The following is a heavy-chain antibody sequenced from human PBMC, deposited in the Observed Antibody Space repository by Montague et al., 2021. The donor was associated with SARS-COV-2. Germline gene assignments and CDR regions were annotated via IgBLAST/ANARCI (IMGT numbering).Heavy chain of an antibody. J-gene: IGHJ4*02. CDR3: ARHFKVTFVRWLHASGGFDY. V-gene: IGHV4-34*01. CDR2: INHSGRT. CDR1: GGSFSAYY. D-gene: IGHD5-24*01. Sequence: SETLSLTCAVYGGSFSAYYWNWIRQPPGKGLEWIGDINHSGRTNFNPSLKSRVTVSLDTSKNQFSLKLRSVTAADTAVYYCARHFKVTFVRWLHASGGFDYWGQGTLVTVSS.